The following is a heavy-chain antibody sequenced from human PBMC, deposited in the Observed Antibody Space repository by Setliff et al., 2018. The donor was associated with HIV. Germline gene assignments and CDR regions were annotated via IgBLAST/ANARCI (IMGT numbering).Heavy chain of an antibody. V-gene: IGHV4-61*02. CDR1: GASISSGSFF. J-gene: IGHJ5*02. CDR2: IYTSGIT. CDR3: VTMTANWFDP. D-gene: IGHD2-21*02. Sequence: SETLSLTCTVSGASISSGSFFCSWIRQPAGKGLEWIGRIYTSGITNYNPSLKSRVIISVDTSKNQFSLELSSVTAADTAVYYCVTMTANWFDPWGQGTLVTVSS.